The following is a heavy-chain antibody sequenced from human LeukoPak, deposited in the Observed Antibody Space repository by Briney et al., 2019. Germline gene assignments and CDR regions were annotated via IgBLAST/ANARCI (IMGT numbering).Heavy chain of an antibody. D-gene: IGHD3-22*01. CDR1: GYTFTSYG. Sequence: GASVKVSCKASGYTFTSYGISWVRQAPGQGLEWMGWISAYNGNTNYAQKLQGRVTMTTDTSTSTAYMELRSLRSDDTAVYYCARDVHRDYYDSSIFDYWGQGTLVTVSS. CDR3: ARDVHRDYYDSSIFDY. J-gene: IGHJ4*02. V-gene: IGHV1-18*01. CDR2: ISAYNGNT.